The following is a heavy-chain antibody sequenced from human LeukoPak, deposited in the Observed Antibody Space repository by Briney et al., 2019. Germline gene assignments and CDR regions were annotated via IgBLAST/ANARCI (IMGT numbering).Heavy chain of an antibody. CDR1: GFTVSSNY. CDR3: ARGGDNSGSKRSAFDI. V-gene: IGHV3-53*01. Sequence: PGGSLRLSCAASGFTVSSNYMSWVRQAPGKGLEWVSVISTSGSTYYADSAKGRFAISRDNSKNTLYLQMNSLRAEDTAVYYCARGGDNSGSKRSAFDIWGQGTTVTVSS. D-gene: IGHD3-22*01. CDR2: ISTSGST. J-gene: IGHJ3*02.